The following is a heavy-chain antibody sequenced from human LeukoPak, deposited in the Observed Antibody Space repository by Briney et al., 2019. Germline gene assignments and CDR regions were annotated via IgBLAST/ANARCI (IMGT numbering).Heavy chain of an antibody. V-gene: IGHV4-59*01. D-gene: IGHD3-9*01. CDR1: GGSISSYY. J-gene: IGHJ4*02. Sequence: SETLSLTCTVSGGSISSYYWSWIRQPPGKGLEWIGYIYYSGSTNYNPSLKSRVTISVDTSKNQFPLKLSSVTAADTAVYYCARVNYDILTGYYRFDYWGQGTLVTVSS. CDR3: ARVNYDILTGYYRFDY. CDR2: IYYSGST.